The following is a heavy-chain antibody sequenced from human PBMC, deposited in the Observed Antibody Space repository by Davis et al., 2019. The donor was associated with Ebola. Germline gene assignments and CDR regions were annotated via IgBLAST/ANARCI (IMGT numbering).Heavy chain of an antibody. V-gene: IGHV1-24*01. CDR1: GYTLTELS. CDR2: FDPKYGET. Sequence: AASVKVSCKVSGYTLTELSIHWVRQAPGKGLEWMGSFDPKYGETIYAQKFQGRVTVTRDTSTTTVYMDLSSLRSEDTALYYCTTPGGQDSGYDVFDIWGQGTMVTVSS. CDR3: TTPGGQDSGYDVFDI. J-gene: IGHJ3*02. D-gene: IGHD5-12*01.